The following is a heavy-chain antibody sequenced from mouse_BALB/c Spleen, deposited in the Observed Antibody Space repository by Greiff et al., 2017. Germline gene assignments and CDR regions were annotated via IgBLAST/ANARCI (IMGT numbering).Heavy chain of an antibody. Sequence: VQRVESGAELVKPGASVKLSCKTSGYTFTSYWIQWVKQRPGQGLGWIGEIFPGTGTTYYNEKFKGKATLTIDTSSSTAYMQLSSLTSEDSAVYFCARGDGGYYFDYWGQGTTLTVSS. CDR3: ARGDGGYYFDY. D-gene: IGHD2-3*01. V-gene: IGHV1S132*01. J-gene: IGHJ2*01. CDR2: IFPGTGTT. CDR1: GYTFTSYW.